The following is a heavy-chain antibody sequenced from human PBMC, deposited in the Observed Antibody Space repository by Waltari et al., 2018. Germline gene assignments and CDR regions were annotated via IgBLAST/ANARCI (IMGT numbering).Heavy chain of an antibody. Sequence: EVQLVETGGGLIQPGGSLRLSCAASGFTVSSNYMSGVRQAPGKGLVWVSVIDSGGSTYYADTVRGRFTISRDNSKNTLYLQMNSLRAEDTAVYYCAGHGDYFDYWGQGTLVTVSS. CDR1: GFTVSSNY. D-gene: IGHD4-17*01. CDR2: IDSGGST. CDR3: AGHGDYFDY. V-gene: IGHV3-53*02. J-gene: IGHJ4*02.